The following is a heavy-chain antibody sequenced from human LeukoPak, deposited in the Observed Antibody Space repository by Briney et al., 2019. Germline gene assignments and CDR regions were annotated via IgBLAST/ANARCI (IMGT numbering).Heavy chain of an antibody. CDR1: GLTFSSSW. CDR3: ASPNSMAGTHYFHY. CDR2: ISYDGTDK. Sequence: GGSLRLSCAVSGLTFSSSWMDWVRQAPGKGLEWVAVISYDGTDKYYADSVKGRFTISRDNSKSTLYLQMDSLRAEDTAVYYCASPNSMAGTHYFHYWGQGTLVTVSS. V-gene: IGHV3-30*03. D-gene: IGHD6-19*01. J-gene: IGHJ4*02.